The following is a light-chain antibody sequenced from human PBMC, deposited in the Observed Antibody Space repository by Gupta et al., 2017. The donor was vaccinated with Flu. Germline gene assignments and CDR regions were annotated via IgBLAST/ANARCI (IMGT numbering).Light chain of an antibody. Sequence: SRALSQPPSVSVSPVPTARITCSGDSLSDKYTYWYQQRPGQAHKLIIYKDTGRPAGVPERFSGSSSGTRVTLTISGVQEEEEADYFCQTADRSGTWVFGGGTNLTVL. CDR3: QTADRSGTWV. J-gene: IGLJ3*02. CDR1: SLSDKY. V-gene: IGLV3-25*02. CDR2: KDT.